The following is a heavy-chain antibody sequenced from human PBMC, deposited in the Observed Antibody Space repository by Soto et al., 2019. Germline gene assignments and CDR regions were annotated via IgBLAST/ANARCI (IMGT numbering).Heavy chain of an antibody. CDR3: AKKTDSSSPWGALDI. V-gene: IGHV3-23*01. CDR2: ISGSGGGT. Sequence: EVQLLESGGGLVQPGGSLRLSCAASGFTFSSYAMTWVRQAPAQGLEWVSGISGSGGGTYYADSVNGRFTISRDSSKNTLYLQMDSLRAEDTAVYYCAKKTDSSSPWGALDIWGQGTMVSVSS. CDR1: GFTFSSYA. J-gene: IGHJ3*02. D-gene: IGHD6-6*01.